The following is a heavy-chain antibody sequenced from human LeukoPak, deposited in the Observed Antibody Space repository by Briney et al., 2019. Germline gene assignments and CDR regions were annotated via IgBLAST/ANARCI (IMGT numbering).Heavy chain of an antibody. CDR2: IDHSGST. J-gene: IGHJ4*02. D-gene: IGHD4-17*01. CDR1: GYSISSAYY. V-gene: IGHV4-38-2*02. Sequence: SETLSLTCTVSGYSISSAYYWGWVRQPPGKGLEWIASIDHSGSTYYNPSLKSRVTISLDTSKNQFSLKLTSVTAADTAVYYCARTTVSKTYYFDYWGQGTLVTVSS. CDR3: ARTTVSKTYYFDY.